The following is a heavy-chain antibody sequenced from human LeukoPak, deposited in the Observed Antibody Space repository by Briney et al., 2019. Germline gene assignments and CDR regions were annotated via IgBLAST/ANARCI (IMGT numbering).Heavy chain of an antibody. CDR2: ISAYNGNT. CDR3: ARLGYCSSTSCYTSNYGMDV. D-gene: IGHD2-2*02. Sequence: ASVKVSCKASGYTFTSYGISWVRQAPGQGLEWMGWISAYNGNTNYAQKLQGRVTMTTDTSTSTAYMELRSLRSDDTAVYYCARLGYCSSTSCYTSNYGMDVWGQGTTVTVSS. J-gene: IGHJ6*02. CDR1: GYTFTSYG. V-gene: IGHV1-18*01.